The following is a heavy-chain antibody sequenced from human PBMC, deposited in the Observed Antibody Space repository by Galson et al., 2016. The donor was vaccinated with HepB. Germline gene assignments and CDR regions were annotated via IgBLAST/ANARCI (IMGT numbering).Heavy chain of an antibody. J-gene: IGHJ4*02. D-gene: IGHD6-19*01. Sequence: QSGAEVKKPGESLKISCKGSGYSFINHWIGWVRQMPGKGLEWMGIIYPSDSDTRYSPSFQGQVTISADKSINTAYLRWSSLKASDTAMYYCARLHISGSYYFDYWGQGTLVTVSS. V-gene: IGHV5-51*03. CDR2: IYPSDSDT. CDR3: ARLHISGSYYFDY. CDR1: GYSFINHW.